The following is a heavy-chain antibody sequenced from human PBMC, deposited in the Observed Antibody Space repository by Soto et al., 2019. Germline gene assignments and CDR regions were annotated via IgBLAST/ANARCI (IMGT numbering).Heavy chain of an antibody. CDR2: IDHSGST. CDR3: ARRPKWQLVRLDYYGLDV. J-gene: IGHJ6*02. CDR1: GGSINSSKW. V-gene: IGHV4-4*02. Sequence: PSETLSLTCAVSGGSINSSKWWSWVRQSPGKGLEWIGEIDHSGSTNYNPSLKSRVTILVDKSRNQFSLKLSSVTAADTAVYYCARRPKWQLVRLDYYGLDVWGQGTSVTVSS. D-gene: IGHD6-6*01.